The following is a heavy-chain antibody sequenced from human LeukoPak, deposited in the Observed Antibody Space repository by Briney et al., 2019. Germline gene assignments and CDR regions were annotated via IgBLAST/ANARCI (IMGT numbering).Heavy chain of an antibody. D-gene: IGHD3-10*01. CDR1: GFSFSRSS. CDR3: ASKTLWYGDR. V-gene: IGHV3-21*06. J-gene: IGHJ4*02. Sequence: GGSLRLSCAASGFSFSRSSIIWFRQAPGKGLEWVSSISVGDSPYTYYADSLKGRFTISRDNARNSVNLQMNSLRAEDTAVYYCASKTLWYGDRRGQGTLVTVSS. CDR2: ISVGDSPYT.